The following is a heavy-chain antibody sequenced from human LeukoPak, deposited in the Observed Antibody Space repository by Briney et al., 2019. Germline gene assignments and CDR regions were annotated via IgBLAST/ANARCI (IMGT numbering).Heavy chain of an antibody. D-gene: IGHD4-23*01. J-gene: IGHJ4*02. Sequence: PGGSLRLSCAASGFTFSSYAMSWVRQAPGKGLEWVSAISGSGGSTDYADSVKDRFTISRDNSKNTLYLQMNSLRAEDTAIYYCAKDPTVGTTNYFDYWGQGTLVTVSS. CDR3: AKDPTVGTTNYFDY. CDR1: GFTFSSYA. V-gene: IGHV3-23*01. CDR2: ISGSGGST.